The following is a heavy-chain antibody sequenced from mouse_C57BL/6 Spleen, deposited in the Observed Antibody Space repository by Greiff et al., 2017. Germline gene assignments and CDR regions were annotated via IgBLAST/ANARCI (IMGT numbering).Heavy chain of an antibody. V-gene: IGHV5-4*01. J-gene: IGHJ1*03. Sequence: EVHLVESGGGLVKPGGSLKLSCAASGFTFSSYAMSWVRQTPEKRLEWVATISDGGSYTYYPDNVKGRFTISRDNAKNNLYLQMSHLKSEDTAMYYCARGYTYWYFDVWGTGTTVTVSS. CDR3: ARGYTYWYFDV. CDR2: ISDGGSYT. CDR1: GFTFSSYA.